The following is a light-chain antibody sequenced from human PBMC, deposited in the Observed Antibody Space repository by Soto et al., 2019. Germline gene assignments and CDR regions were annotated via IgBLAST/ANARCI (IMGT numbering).Light chain of an antibody. Sequence: QSALTQPASVSGSPGQSITISCTGTGSDVGGYKHVSWYQQHPGKAPKLMIFEVSNRPSGVSNRFSGSKSGNTASLTISGLQAEDEADYYCSSYTSSGTLVFGTGTKSPS. CDR2: EVS. CDR1: GSDVGGYKH. CDR3: SSYTSSGTLV. J-gene: IGLJ1*01. V-gene: IGLV2-14*01.